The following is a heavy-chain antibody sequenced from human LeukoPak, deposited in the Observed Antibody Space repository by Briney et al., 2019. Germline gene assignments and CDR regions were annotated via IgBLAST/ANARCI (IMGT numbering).Heavy chain of an antibody. D-gene: IGHD6-6*01. J-gene: IGHJ4*02. CDR3: ARGPSSAARHVFDY. CDR2: IYYSGST. CDR1: GGSISSYY. V-gene: IGHV4-59*12. Sequence: SETLSLTCTVSGGSISSYYWSWIRQPPGKGLEWIGYIYYSGSTNYNPSLKSRVTISVDTSKNQFSLKLSSVTAADTAVYYCARGPSSAARHVFDYWGQGTLVTVSS.